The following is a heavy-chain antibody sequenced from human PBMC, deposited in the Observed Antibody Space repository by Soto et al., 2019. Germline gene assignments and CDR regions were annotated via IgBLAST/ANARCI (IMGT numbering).Heavy chain of an antibody. J-gene: IGHJ4*02. CDR3: ARDERSGPAVW. CDR2: IKGDGILN. Sequence: EVQLVESGGGLVQPGGSLRLSCAASGFTFSNYWMTWVRQAPGKGLEWVANIKGDGILNYYMDSVKGRFTISRDNAKKSLHLRINSLRAEDTAVYYFARDERSGPAVWWGQGTLVTVSS. D-gene: IGHD2-15*01. V-gene: IGHV3-7*01. CDR1: GFTFSNYW.